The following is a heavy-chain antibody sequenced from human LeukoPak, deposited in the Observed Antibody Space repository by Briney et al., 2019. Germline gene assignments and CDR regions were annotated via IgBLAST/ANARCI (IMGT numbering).Heavy chain of an antibody. J-gene: IGHJ4*02. Sequence: GSLRLSCAASGFTFSSYWMSWVRQAPGKGLEWVANIKQDGSEKYYVDSVKGRFTISRDNAKNSLYLQMNSLRAEDTAVYYCAKDTSSSWKSRIDYWGQGTLVTVSS. V-gene: IGHV3-7*01. CDR2: IKQDGSEK. D-gene: IGHD6-13*01. CDR1: GFTFSSYW. CDR3: AKDTSSSWKSRIDY.